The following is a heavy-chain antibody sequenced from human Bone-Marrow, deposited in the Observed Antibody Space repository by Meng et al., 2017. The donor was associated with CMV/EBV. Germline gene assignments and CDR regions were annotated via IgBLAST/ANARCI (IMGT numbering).Heavy chain of an antibody. CDR3: ARVGFEAGLWRRVY. V-gene: IGHV3-66*02. CDR2: LHVAGDT. CDR1: GFTFSDYY. Sequence: GESLKISCAASGFTFSDYYMSWIRQAPGKGLEWVSLLHVAGDTYYADSVKGRFTISRDNSKNMLYLQMDSLRVDDTAVYYCARVGFEAGLWRRVYWGQGTLVTVSS. J-gene: IGHJ4*02. D-gene: IGHD3-16*01.